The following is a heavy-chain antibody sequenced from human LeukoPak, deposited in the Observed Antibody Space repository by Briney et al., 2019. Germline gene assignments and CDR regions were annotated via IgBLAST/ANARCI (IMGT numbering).Heavy chain of an antibody. CDR2: IFHSGST. V-gene: IGHV4-31*01. CDR3: ARYCRTTSCYTHDF. D-gene: IGHD2-2*02. J-gene: IGHJ4*02. CDR1: SGSIGSGTHY. Sequence: PSETLSLTCNVSSGSIGSGTHYWSWVRQRPGKGLEWIGHIFHSGSTYYNPSLQSQTIISIDTSKNQFSLNLNSVTAADTAVYYCARYCRTTSCYTHDFWGQGTLVTVSS.